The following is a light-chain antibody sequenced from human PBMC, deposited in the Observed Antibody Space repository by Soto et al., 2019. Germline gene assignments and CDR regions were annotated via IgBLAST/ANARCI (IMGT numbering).Light chain of an antibody. CDR3: SSYTSSSSYV. J-gene: IGLJ1*01. CDR2: DVT. V-gene: IGLV2-14*01. CDR1: SSDISGYKY. Sequence: QSVLTQPDSVSGSTGQSNTISCTGTSSDISGYKYVSWYQQHPDKAPKLIIYDVTNRPSGISNRFSGSKSGNTASLTISGLQAEDETDYYCSSYTSSSSYVFGTGT.